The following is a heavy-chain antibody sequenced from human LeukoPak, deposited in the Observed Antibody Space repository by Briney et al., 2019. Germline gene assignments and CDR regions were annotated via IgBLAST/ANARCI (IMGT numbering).Heavy chain of an antibody. V-gene: IGHV4-4*07. J-gene: IGHJ4*02. CDR1: GASITGYF. D-gene: IGHD5-18*01. Sequence: SQTLSLTCTVSGASITGYFWSWIRQPAGKGLEWIGRVYSSGSTNYNPSLKSRVSMSVDTSKNQFCLRLSSVTAADTAVYYCTRDSGYSSPEWGQGTLVTVSS. CDR3: TRDSGYSSPE. CDR2: VYSSGST.